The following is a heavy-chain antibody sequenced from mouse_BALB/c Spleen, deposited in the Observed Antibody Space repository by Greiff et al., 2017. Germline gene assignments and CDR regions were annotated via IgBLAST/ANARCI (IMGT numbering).Heavy chain of an antibody. CDR2: ISYDGSN. J-gene: IGHJ2*01. D-gene: IGHD1-1*01. Sequence: VQLKESGPGLVKPSQSLSLTCSVTGYSITSGYYWNWIRQFPGNKLEWMGYISYDGSNNYNPSLKNRISITRDTSKNQFFLKLNSVTTEDTATYYCARAYYYGSSYYFDYWGQGTTLTVSS. CDR1: GYSITSGYY. CDR3: ARAYYYGSSYYFDY. V-gene: IGHV3-6*02.